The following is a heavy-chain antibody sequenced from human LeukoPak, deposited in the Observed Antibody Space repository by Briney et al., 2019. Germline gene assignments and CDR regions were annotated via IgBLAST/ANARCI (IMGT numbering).Heavy chain of an antibody. J-gene: IGHJ6*03. D-gene: IGHD2-2*01. CDR1: GYTFTSHD. V-gene: IGHV1-8*03. Sequence: ASVKVSCKASGYTFTSHDINWVRQATGQGLEWMGWMNPNSGDTGYAQKFQGRVTITRNTSISTAYMELSSLRSEDTAVYYCARGVPAAMRYYYYMDVWGKGTTVTVSS. CDR2: MNPNSGDT. CDR3: ARGVPAAMRYYYYMDV.